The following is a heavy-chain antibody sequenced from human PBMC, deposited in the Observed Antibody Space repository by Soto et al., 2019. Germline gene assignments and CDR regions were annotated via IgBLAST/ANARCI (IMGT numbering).Heavy chain of an antibody. J-gene: IGHJ3*01. CDR2: IFHSGDT. CDR1: GDSISNSRW. Sequence: QVQLQESGPGLVKPSGTLSLTCAVSGDSISNSRWWTWVRQPPGKGLEWIGDIFHSGDTNYKPSLKGRVFISVDKSQNQFSLKVSSVNAADTAVYYCAYSTGWYRHDVWGQGTLVTVSS. CDR3: AYSTGWYRHDV. V-gene: IGHV4-4*02. D-gene: IGHD6-19*01.